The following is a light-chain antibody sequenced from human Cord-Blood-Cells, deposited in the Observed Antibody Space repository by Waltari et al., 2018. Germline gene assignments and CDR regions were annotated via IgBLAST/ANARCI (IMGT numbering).Light chain of an antibody. CDR1: QSLVHSDGNTY. Sequence: DVVMTQSPLSLPVTLGQPASISCRSSQSLVHSDGNTYLNWFQQRPGQSPRHLIYKVSNRDSGVPDRFSGSGSGTDFTLKISRVEAEDVGVYYCMQGTHWYTFGQGTKLEIK. CDR3: MQGTHWYT. CDR2: KVS. V-gene: IGKV2-30*02. J-gene: IGKJ2*01.